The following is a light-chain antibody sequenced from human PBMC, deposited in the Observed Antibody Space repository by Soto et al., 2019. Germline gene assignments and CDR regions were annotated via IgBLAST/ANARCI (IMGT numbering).Light chain of an antibody. J-gene: IGLJ1*01. CDR2: RNN. Sequence: QSAVTQPPSASGTPGQRVTISCSGSSSNIGSNYVYWYQQLPGTAPKLLIYRNNQRPSGVPDRFSGSKSGTSASLAISGLRSEDEADFYCAAWDDSLNGRIFGTGTKVTVL. V-gene: IGLV1-47*01. CDR3: AAWDDSLNGRI. CDR1: SSNIGSNY.